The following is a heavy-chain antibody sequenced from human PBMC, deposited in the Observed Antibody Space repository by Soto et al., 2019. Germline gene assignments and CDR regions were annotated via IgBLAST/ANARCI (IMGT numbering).Heavy chain of an antibody. V-gene: IGHV3-30-3*01. CDR3: ARDLAAHYYYYGMDV. CDR2: ISYDGSNK. Sequence: PGGSLRLSCAASGFTFSSYAMHWVRQAPGKGLEWVAVISYDGSNKYYADSVKGRFTISRDNSKNTLYLQMNSLRAEDTAVYYCARDLAAHYYYYGMDVWGQGTTVTVSS. CDR1: GFTFSSYA. J-gene: IGHJ6*02. D-gene: IGHD6-25*01.